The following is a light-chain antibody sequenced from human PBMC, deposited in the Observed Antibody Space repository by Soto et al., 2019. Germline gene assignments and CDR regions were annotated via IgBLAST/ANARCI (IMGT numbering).Light chain of an antibody. CDR2: FEGSGSY. Sequence: QLVLTQSSSASASLGSSVKLTCTLSSGHSSNIIAWHQQQPGKAPRYLMRFEGSGSYNKGSEIPDRFAGSSSGADRYLTISNLQFEDEAEYFCETWDSNTRVFGGGTKVTVL. CDR3: ETWDSNTRV. CDR1: SGHSSNI. J-gene: IGLJ3*02. V-gene: IGLV4-60*02.